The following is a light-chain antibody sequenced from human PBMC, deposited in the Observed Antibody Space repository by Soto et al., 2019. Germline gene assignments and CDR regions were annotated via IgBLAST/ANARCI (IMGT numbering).Light chain of an antibody. J-gene: IGLJ3*02. CDR3: YSYAGRNVWV. CDR2: GVT. Sequence: QSALAQPPSASGSPGQSVTISCTGSGSDIGAYNFVSWYQQHPGKAPKLMIFGVTERPSGAPDRFSGSKSGNTASLTVSGLQAGDEAIYYCYSYAGRNVWVFGGGTQLTVL. V-gene: IGLV2-8*01. CDR1: GSDIGAYNF.